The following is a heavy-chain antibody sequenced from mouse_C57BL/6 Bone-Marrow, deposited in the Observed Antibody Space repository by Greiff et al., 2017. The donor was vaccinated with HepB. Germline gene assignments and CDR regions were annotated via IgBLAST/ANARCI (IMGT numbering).Heavy chain of an antibody. V-gene: IGHV5-16*01. D-gene: IGHD1-1*01. CDR3: TTVVAPFDY. CDR2: INYDGSST. J-gene: IGHJ2*01. CDR1: GFTFSDYY. Sequence: EVQLVESEGGLVQPGSSMKLSCTASGFTFSDYYMAWVRQVPEKGLEWVVNINYDGSSTYYLDSLKSRFIISRDNAKNILYLQMSSLKSEDTATYPITTVVAPFDYWGQGTTLTVSS.